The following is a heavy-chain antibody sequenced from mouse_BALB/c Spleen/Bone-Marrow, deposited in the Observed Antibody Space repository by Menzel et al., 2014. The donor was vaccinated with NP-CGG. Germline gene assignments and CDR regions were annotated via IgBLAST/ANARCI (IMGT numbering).Heavy chain of an antibody. CDR1: GYTFTSYW. J-gene: IGHJ3*01. CDR2: IDPSDSYT. CDR3: TRMWAY. Sequence: QVQLQQPGAELVKPGASVKMSCKAPGYTFTSYWMHWVKQRPGQGLEWIGTIDPSDSYTSYNQKFKGKATLTVDTSSSTAYMQLSSLTSEDSAVYYCTRMWAYWGQGTLVTVSA. V-gene: IGHV1S127*01.